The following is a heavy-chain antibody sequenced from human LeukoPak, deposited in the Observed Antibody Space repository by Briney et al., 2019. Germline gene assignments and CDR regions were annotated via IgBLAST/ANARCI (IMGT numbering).Heavy chain of an antibody. D-gene: IGHD6-19*01. V-gene: IGHV3-74*01. Sequence: GGSLRLSCAASGFTFSSYWMHWARQAPGKGLVWVSRINSDGSSTIHADSVKGRFTISRDNAKNTLYLRMNSLRAEDTAVYYCAREVYSSGWSSFDYWGQGTLVTVSS. J-gene: IGHJ4*02. CDR3: AREVYSSGWSSFDY. CDR2: INSDGSST. CDR1: GFTFSSYW.